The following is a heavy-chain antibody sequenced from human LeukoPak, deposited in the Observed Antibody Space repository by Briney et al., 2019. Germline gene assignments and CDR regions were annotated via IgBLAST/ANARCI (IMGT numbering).Heavy chain of an antibody. Sequence: GASVKVSCKASGYTFTSYGISWVRQAPGQGLEWMGWISAYNGNTNYAQKLQGRVTMTTDTSTSTAYMELSSLRSEDTAVYYCARGGPPLDSSGYYPYNWFDPWGQGTLVTVSS. CDR3: ARGGPPLDSSGYYPYNWFDP. D-gene: IGHD3-22*01. CDR2: ISAYNGNT. CDR1: GYTFTSYG. J-gene: IGHJ5*02. V-gene: IGHV1-18*01.